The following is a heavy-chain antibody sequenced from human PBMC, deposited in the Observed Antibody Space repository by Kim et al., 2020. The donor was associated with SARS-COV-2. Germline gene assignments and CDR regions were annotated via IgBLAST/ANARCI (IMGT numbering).Heavy chain of an antibody. D-gene: IGHD2-21*02. Sequence: SETLSLTCTVSGGSISSSSYYWGWIRQPPGKGLEWIGSIYYSGSTYYNPSLKSRVTISVDTSKNQFSLKLSSVTAADTAVYYCARDGGDDLSYWGQGTLVTVSS. J-gene: IGHJ4*02. V-gene: IGHV4-39*07. CDR1: GGSISSSSYY. CDR2: IYYSGST. CDR3: ARDGGDDLSY.